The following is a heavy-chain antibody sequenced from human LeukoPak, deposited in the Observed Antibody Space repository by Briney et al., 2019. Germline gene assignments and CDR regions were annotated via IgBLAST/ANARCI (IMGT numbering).Heavy chain of an antibody. CDR1: GFTFNNFA. CDR3: AKNSDLWSGYYTLDY. D-gene: IGHD3-3*01. V-gene: IGHV3-23*01. Sequence: GGSLRLSCAASGFTFNNFAMSWVRQAPGKGLEYVSSIRGSGGTTYHADSVKGRFTTSRDKSKNTLYLQMNSLRAEGTAIYYCAKNSDLWSGYYTLDYWGQGTQVTVAS. CDR2: IRGSGGTT. J-gene: IGHJ4*02.